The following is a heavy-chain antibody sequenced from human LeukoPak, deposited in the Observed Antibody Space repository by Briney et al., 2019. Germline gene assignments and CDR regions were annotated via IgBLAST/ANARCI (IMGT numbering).Heavy chain of an antibody. D-gene: IGHD1-26*01. Sequence: SETLSLTCTVSGGSISSSSYYWGWLRQPPGKGLEWIGSMYYSGSTYYNPSLKSRVTISVDTSKNQFSLKLSSVTAADTAVYYCARDALVGATGYYYYGMDVWGQGTTVTVSS. J-gene: IGHJ6*02. CDR2: MYYSGST. V-gene: IGHV4-39*07. CDR1: GGSISSSSYY. CDR3: ARDALVGATGYYYYGMDV.